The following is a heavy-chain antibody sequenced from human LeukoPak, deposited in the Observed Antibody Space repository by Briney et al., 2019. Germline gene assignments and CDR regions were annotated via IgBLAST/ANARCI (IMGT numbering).Heavy chain of an antibody. CDR3: ASSGSSWPSSYYGMDV. J-gene: IGHJ6*02. D-gene: IGHD6-13*01. V-gene: IGHV1-3*01. Sequence: ASAKVSCKASGYTFTSYAMHWVRQAPGQRLEWMGWINAGNGNTKYSQKFQGRVTITRDTSASTAYMELSSLRSEDTAVYYCASSGSSWPSSYYGMDVWGQGTTVTVSS. CDR2: INAGNGNT. CDR1: GYTFTSYA.